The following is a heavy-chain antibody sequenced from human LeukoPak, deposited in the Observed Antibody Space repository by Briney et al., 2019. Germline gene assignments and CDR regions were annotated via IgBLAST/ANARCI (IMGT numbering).Heavy chain of an antibody. CDR2: INPNSDVT. J-gene: IGHJ6*03. CDR1: GYAFTGYY. CDR3: ARGQLIRGYYYMDV. D-gene: IGHD1-1*01. V-gene: IGHV1-2*02. Sequence: ASMKVSCKASGYAFTGYYMHWVRQAPGQGLEWMGWINPNSDVTNSAESFQGRVTMTGDMSFSTAYMELTRLSSDDTAVYYCARGQLIRGYYYMDVWGKGTTVTVSS.